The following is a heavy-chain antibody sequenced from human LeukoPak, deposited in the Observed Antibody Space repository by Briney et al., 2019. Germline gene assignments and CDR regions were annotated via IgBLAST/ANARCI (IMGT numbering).Heavy chain of an antibody. D-gene: IGHD3-22*01. CDR1: GGPISSSSYY. CDR3: ARSVRDSSAYYAVY. J-gene: IGHJ4*02. V-gene: IGHV4-39*01. CDR2: IYYSGST. Sequence: SENLSLTCSVSGGPISSSSYYWGWIRQPPGKGLEWIGSIYYSGSTYYNPSLKSRVTISVDTSKNQFSLKLSSVTAADTAVYYCARSVRDSSAYYAVYWGQGTLVTVSS.